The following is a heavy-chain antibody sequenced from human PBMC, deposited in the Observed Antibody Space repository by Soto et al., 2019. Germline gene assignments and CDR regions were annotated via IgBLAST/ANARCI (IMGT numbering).Heavy chain of an antibody. Sequence: EVQLVESGGGLVQPGGSLRLSCAASGFTVSSNYMSWVRQAPGQGLEWVSVIYSGGSTYYADSVKGRFTISRDNSKNTLYLQMNSLRAEDTAVYYCASDRGYYGSGSYYILHYYYGMDVWGQGTTVTVSS. CDR2: IYSGGST. V-gene: IGHV3-66*01. D-gene: IGHD3-10*01. CDR1: GFTVSSNY. J-gene: IGHJ6*02. CDR3: ASDRGYYGSGSYYILHYYYGMDV.